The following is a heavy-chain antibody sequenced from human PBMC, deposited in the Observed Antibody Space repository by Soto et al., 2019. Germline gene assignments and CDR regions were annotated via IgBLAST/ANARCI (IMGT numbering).Heavy chain of an antibody. Sequence: QVQLVQSGAEVKKPGASVKVSCKASGDTFTDYYIHWVRQAPGQGLEWMGTVNPSGGHTTYAQHFLGRMTMTRGTATSTLYMELTSLTSEDTAVYYGARWGHVVVVTAALDYWGQGTLVTVSS. J-gene: IGHJ4*02. V-gene: IGHV1-46*01. CDR1: GDTFTDYY. CDR2: VNPSGGHT. CDR3: ARWGHVVVVTAALDY. D-gene: IGHD2-21*02.